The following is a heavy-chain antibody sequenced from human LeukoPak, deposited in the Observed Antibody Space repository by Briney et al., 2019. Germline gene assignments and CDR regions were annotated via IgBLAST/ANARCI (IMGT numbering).Heavy chain of an antibody. D-gene: IGHD3-16*01. J-gene: IGHJ4*02. CDR1: GFTFTTYW. CDR2: INGDGSNS. V-gene: IGHV3-74*01. Sequence: GGSLRLXCVASGFTFTTYWMHWVRQAPGKGLVWVSRINGDGSNSNYADSVKGRFTISRDNARNTLYLQMNGLRAEDTALYYCARTSPTSHFDFWGQGTLVTVSS. CDR3: ARTSPTSHFDF.